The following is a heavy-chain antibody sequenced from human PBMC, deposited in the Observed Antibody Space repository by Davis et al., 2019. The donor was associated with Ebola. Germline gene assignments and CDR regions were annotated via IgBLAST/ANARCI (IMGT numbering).Heavy chain of an antibody. V-gene: IGHV3-23*01. CDR2: ISGSGDST. D-gene: IGHD1-26*01. Sequence: PGGSLRLSCAASGFAFSSYAMNWVRQAPGKGLEWVSGISGSGDSTYYADSVKGRFTISRDNSKNTLYLQMNSLRAEDTAVYYCAKDTSNIWFDIWGQGTMVTVSS. CDR1: GFAFSSYA. J-gene: IGHJ3*02. CDR3: AKDTSNIWFDI.